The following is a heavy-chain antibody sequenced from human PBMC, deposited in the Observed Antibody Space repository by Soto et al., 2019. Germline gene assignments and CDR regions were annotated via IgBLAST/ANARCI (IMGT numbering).Heavy chain of an antibody. J-gene: IGHJ4*01. D-gene: IGHD3-22*01. CDR1: GGSFSGHS. Sequence: KPSETRSLTCAVYGGSFSGHSWTWIRQSPGKGLEWIGDINHSGTVNYSPSLKSRVTISLDTSKNQFSLTLSAVTAADTAMYYCSTRAYDTNGYYRCDHWGKGNLVNVSS. CDR2: INHSGTV. V-gene: IGHV4-34*01. CDR3: STRAYDTNGYYRCDH.